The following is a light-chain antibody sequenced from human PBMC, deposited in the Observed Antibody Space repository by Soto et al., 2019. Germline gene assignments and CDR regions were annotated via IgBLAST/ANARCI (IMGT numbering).Light chain of an antibody. CDR2: ADT. V-gene: IGLV1-51*01. J-gene: IGLJ3*02. CDR1: SSNIGNNF. Sequence: QSVLTQPPSVSAAPGQKVTMSCSGSSSNIGNNFVAWYQQLPGTAPKLLIYADTKRPYGIPGRFSGSKSGTSATLGITGLQTGDEADYYCGAWDRSLGVVVFGGGTKLTVL. CDR3: GAWDRSLGVVV.